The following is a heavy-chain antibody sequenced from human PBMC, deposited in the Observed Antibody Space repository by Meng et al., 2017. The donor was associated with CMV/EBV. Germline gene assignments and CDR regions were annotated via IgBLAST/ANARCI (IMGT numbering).Heavy chain of an antibody. V-gene: IGHV2-5*01. Sequence: FSLSTCGVCVGCILQPPGGALEWLALIYWNDDKRYSPSLKSKLTITKDTAKNQVVLTMTNMDPVDAATYYYAHSQDSGTFPVVYFDYWGQGTLVTVSS. J-gene: IGHJ4*02. D-gene: IGHD1-26*01. CDR2: IYWNDDK. CDR3: AHSQDSGTFPVVYFDY. CDR1: FSLSTCGVC.